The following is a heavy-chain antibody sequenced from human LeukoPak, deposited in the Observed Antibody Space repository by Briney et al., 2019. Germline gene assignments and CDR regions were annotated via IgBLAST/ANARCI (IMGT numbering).Heavy chain of an antibody. D-gene: IGHD3-10*01. Sequence: ASETLSLTCTVSGGSISSSSYYWGWIRQPPGKGLEWIGSIYYSGSTYYNPSLKSRVTISVDTSKNQFSLKLSSVTAADTAVYYCARDRWLGELSPWGQGTLVTVSS. J-gene: IGHJ5*02. V-gene: IGHV4-39*07. CDR1: GGSISSSSYY. CDR3: ARDRWLGELSP. CDR2: IYYSGST.